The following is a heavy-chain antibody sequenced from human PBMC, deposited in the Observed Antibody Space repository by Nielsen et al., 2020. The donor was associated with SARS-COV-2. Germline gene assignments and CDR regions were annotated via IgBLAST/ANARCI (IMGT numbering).Heavy chain of an antibody. Sequence: VRQAPGQGLEWMGIINPSGGSTSYAQKFQGRVTMTRDTSTSTVYMELSSLRSEDTAVYYCARDVSGIGEGIVATIEDSGFDYWGQGTLVTVSS. J-gene: IGHJ4*02. CDR2: INPSGGST. CDR3: ARDVSGIGEGIVATIEDSGFDY. D-gene: IGHD5-12*01. V-gene: IGHV1-46*01.